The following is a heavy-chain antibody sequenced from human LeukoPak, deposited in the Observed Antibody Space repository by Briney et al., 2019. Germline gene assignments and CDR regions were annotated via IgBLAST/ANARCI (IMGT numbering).Heavy chain of an antibody. CDR2: IQQDGSEK. D-gene: IGHD5-18*01. CDR1: GFIFSKYW. Sequence: GGSLRLSCAASGFIFSKYWMTWVRQAPGKGLEWVANIQQDGSEKYYVDSVEGRFTISRDNAKNSVYLQMNSLRAEDAAVYYCARCGVTAVSGTNYYYYMDVWGGGTAVTVSS. CDR3: ARCGVTAVSGTNYYYYMDV. V-gene: IGHV3-7*01. J-gene: IGHJ6*03.